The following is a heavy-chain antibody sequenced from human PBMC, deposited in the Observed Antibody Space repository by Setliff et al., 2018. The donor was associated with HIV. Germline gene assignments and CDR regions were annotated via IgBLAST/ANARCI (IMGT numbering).Heavy chain of an antibody. CDR2: VFHSGST. D-gene: IGHD1-20*01. J-gene: IGHJ6*03. CDR1: GDSISSSYW. V-gene: IGHV4-4*02. CDR3: ARVGSTITPRLEYYYYYMDV. Sequence: PSETLSLTCAVSGDSISSSYWWTWFRQPPGKGLEWIGEVFHSGSTNNNPSLKSRVTMSVDTSKNQFSLKLRSVTAADTALYYCARVGSTITPRLEYYYYYMDVWGKGTTVTVSS.